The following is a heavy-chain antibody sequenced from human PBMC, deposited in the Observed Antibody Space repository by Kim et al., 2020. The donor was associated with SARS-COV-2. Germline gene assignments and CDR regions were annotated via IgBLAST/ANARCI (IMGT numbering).Heavy chain of an antibody. J-gene: IGHJ6*02. Sequence: GGSLRLSCTASGVIISHDWVHWVRQVPGKGLEWVSHISPDGSDTTSADSVKGRFTISRDDAENTLHLQMNSLRGDDTGVYYCARGGQGGMAVWGQGTTVTVSS. CDR3: ARGGQGGMAV. V-gene: IGHV3-74*03. CDR1: GVIISHDW. D-gene: IGHD3-16*01. CDR2: ISPDGSDT.